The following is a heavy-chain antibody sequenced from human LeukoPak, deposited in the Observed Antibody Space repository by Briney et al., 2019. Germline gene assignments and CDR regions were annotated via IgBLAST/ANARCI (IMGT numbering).Heavy chain of an antibody. D-gene: IGHD1-1*01. CDR2: IHTGGTI. CDR1: GFTVSSNY. CDR3: ARVLAGSAFDI. Sequence: GSLRLSCAASGFTVSSNYMGWVRQAPGKGLEWVSIIHTGGTIYYADSVKGRFTISRDISKNMLFLQMNSLRAEDTAVYYCARVLAGSAFDIWGQGTMVIVSS. J-gene: IGHJ3*02. V-gene: IGHV3-53*01.